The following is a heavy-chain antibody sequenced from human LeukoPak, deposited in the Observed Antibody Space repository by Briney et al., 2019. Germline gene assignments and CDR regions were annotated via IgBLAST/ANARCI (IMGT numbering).Heavy chain of an antibody. CDR1: GFTFSDYY. CDR2: ISSSGSTI. CDR3: AKDQYSSSRWITSFDY. D-gene: IGHD6-13*01. V-gene: IGHV3-11*04. Sequence: GGSLRLSCAASGFTFSDYYMSWIRQAPGKGLEWVSYISSSGSTIYYADSVKGRFTISRDNAKNSLYLQMNSLRAEDTAVYYCAKDQYSSSRWITSFDYWGQGTLVTVSS. J-gene: IGHJ4*02.